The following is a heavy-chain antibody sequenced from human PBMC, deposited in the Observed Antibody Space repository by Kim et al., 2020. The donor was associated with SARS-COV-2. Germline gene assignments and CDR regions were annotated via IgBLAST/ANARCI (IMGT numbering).Heavy chain of an antibody. V-gene: IGHV6-1*01. Sequence: AEPVNSRITINPDTSKNQFSLLLNSVTPEDTAVYYCARDRGWGRGDFDYWGQGTLVTVSS. D-gene: IGHD6-19*01. J-gene: IGHJ4*02. CDR3: ARDRGWGRGDFDY.